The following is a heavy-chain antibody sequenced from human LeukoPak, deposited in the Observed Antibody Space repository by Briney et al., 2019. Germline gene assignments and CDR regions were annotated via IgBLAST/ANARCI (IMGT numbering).Heavy chain of an antibody. CDR3: ARGGVVAGTNYYYYGMDV. V-gene: IGHV3-48*03. Sequence: GGSLRLSCAASGFTFSSYEMNWVRQAPGKGLEWVSYSSSSGSTIYYADSVKGRFTISRDNAKNSLYLQMNSLRAEDTAVYYCARGGVVAGTNYYYYGMDVWGQGTTVTVSS. J-gene: IGHJ6*02. D-gene: IGHD1-14*01. CDR1: GFTFSSYE. CDR2: SSSSGSTI.